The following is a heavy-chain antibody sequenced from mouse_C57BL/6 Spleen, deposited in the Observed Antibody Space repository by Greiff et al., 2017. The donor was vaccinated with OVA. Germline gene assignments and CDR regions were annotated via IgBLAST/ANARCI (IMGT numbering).Heavy chain of an antibody. J-gene: IGHJ1*03. D-gene: IGHD1-1*01. Sequence: VQVVESGAELVRPGTSVKVSCKASGYAFTNYLIEWVKQRPGQGLEWIGVINPGSGGTNYNEKFKGKATLTADKSSSTAYMQLSSLTSEDSAVYFCARAGEITTVGDWYFDVWGTGTTVTVSS. CDR1: GYAFTNYL. V-gene: IGHV1-54*01. CDR2: INPGSGGT. CDR3: ARAGEITTVGDWYFDV.